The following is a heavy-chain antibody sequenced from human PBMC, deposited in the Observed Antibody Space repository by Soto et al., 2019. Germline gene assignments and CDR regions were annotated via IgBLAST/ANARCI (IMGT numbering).Heavy chain of an antibody. CDR1: GGSISSYY. CDR2: IYYSGST. CDR3: ARGESYYGSGSYWS. J-gene: IGHJ4*02. Sequence: PSETLSLTCTVSGGSISSYYWIWIRQPPGKGLEWIGYIYYSGSTNYNPSLKSRVTISVDTSKNQFSLKLSSVTAADTAVYYCARGESYYGSGSYWSWGQGILVTVSS. V-gene: IGHV4-59*01. D-gene: IGHD3-10*01.